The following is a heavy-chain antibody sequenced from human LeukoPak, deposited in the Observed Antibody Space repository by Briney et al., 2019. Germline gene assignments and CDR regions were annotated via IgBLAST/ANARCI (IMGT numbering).Heavy chain of an antibody. J-gene: IGHJ4*02. CDR3: AKSDEYQLLSRVPDY. CDR1: GFTFSSYG. D-gene: IGHD2-2*01. CDR2: ISYDGSNK. Sequence: GGSLRLSCAASGFTFSSYGMHWVRQARGKGLEWVAVISYDGSNKYYADSVKGRFTISRDNSKNTLYLQMNSLRAEDTAVYYCAKSDEYQLLSRVPDYWGQGTLVTVSS. V-gene: IGHV3-30*18.